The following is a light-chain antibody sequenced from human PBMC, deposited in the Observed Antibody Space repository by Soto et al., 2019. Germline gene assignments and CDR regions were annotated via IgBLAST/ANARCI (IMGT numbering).Light chain of an antibody. CDR1: QSVSSY. CDR2: YAS. V-gene: IGKV3-11*01. J-gene: IGKJ4*01. CDR3: QHRSNWLT. Sequence: EIVLTQSPAALSLSPGERATLSCRASQSVSSYLAWYQQQPGQAPRLLIYYASYRATGIPARFTGSGSGTYFSLTISSLEPEDFAVYYCQHRSNWLTFGGGTKVDIK.